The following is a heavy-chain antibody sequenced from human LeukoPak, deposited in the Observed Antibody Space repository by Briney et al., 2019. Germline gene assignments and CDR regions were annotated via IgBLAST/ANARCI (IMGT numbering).Heavy chain of an antibody. Sequence: SETLSLTCAVYGGSFSGYYWSWIRQPPGKGLEWIGEINHSGSTNYNPSLKSRVTISVDTSKNQFSLKLSSVTAADTAVYYCTRGRYCSSTSCHQTQKIRYYYYMDVWGKGTTVTVSS. V-gene: IGHV4-34*01. CDR2: INHSGST. J-gene: IGHJ6*03. D-gene: IGHD2-2*01. CDR3: TRGRYCSSTSCHQTQKIRYYYYMDV. CDR1: GGSFSGYY.